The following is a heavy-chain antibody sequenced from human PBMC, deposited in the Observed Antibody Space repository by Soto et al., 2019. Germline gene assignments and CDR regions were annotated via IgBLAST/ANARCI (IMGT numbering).Heavy chain of an antibody. CDR3: ARFGGPSLSHNWFDF. CDR2: IVPIVDTS. CDR1: GGTFSSYA. Sequence: SVKVSCKTSGGTFSSYAISWVRQAPGQGLEWMGGIVPIVDTSTYAQKFQGRVTITADESTSTVYLQWSALKASDSGIYYCARFGGPSLSHNWFDFWGQGTLVTVSS. V-gene: IGHV1-69*13. J-gene: IGHJ5*01. D-gene: IGHD3-16*01.